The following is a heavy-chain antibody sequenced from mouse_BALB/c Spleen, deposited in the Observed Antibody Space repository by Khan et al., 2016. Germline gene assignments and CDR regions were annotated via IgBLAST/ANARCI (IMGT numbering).Heavy chain of an antibody. J-gene: IGHJ4*01. CDR2: ISSGSNTI. CDR1: GFNFSSFG. Sequence: EVELVESGGGLVQPGGSRKLSCAASGFNFSSFGMHWVRQAPEKGLEWVAYISSGSNTIYYADTVKGRFTISRDNPKKTLFLQMTSLRSEDTAMYYCARRIVTRDYYGMDYWCQGTSVTVSS. D-gene: IGHD2-5*01. CDR3: ARRIVTRDYYGMDY. V-gene: IGHV5-17*02.